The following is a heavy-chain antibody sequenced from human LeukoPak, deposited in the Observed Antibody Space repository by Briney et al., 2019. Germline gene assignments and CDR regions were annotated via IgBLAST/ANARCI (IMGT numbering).Heavy chain of an antibody. CDR2: IYYSGST. V-gene: IGHV4-59*01. CDR3: AREQDVLGYCSGGSCRNWFDP. J-gene: IGHJ5*02. D-gene: IGHD2-15*01. CDR1: GGSISSYY. Sequence: KPSETLSLTCTVSGGSISSYYWSWIRQPPGKGLEWIGYIYYSGSTNYNPPLKSRVTISVDTSKNQFSLKLSSVTAADTAVYYCAREQDVLGYCSGGSCRNWFDPWGQGTLVTVSS.